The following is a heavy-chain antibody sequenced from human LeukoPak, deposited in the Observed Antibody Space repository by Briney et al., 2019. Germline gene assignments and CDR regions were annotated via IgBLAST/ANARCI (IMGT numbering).Heavy chain of an antibody. Sequence: GGSLRLSCEASGFTFNTYSMNWARQAPGKGLEWVSSIDSSGGYMFYADSVKGRFIISRDNAKDSLYLQMNSLRAEDTAVYYCVYGGSYYVAWGQGTLVTVSS. CDR1: GFTFNTYS. CDR2: IDSSGGYM. CDR3: VYGGSYYVA. D-gene: IGHD1-26*01. J-gene: IGHJ5*02. V-gene: IGHV3-21*06.